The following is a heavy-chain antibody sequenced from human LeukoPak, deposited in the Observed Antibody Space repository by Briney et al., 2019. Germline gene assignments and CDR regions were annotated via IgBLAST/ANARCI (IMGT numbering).Heavy chain of an antibody. Sequence: GGSLRLSCAASGFTFSSYWMHWVRQAPGKGLVWVSRINTDGSSTSYADSVKGRFTISRDNSKNTLYLQMNSLRAEDTAVYYCAKDGGYYYASGSTNLRGFGPWGQGTLVTVSS. CDR3: AKDGGYYYASGSTNLRGFGP. CDR1: GFTFSSYW. CDR2: INTDGSST. V-gene: IGHV3-74*01. D-gene: IGHD3-10*01. J-gene: IGHJ5*02.